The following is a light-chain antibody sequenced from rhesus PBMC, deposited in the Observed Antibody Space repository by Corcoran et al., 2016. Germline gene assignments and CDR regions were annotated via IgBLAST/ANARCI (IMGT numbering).Light chain of an antibody. J-gene: IGLJ1*01. CDR1: RSSIGSNS. CDR3: VVWDDSLNAYI. V-gene: IGLV1-60*01. CDR2: DDD. Sequence: QSVLTQPPSASEAARKSVTISCSGGRSSIGSNSVSWYQQFPGRAPKLLIADDDDRASSVSDRFSGSKSGTSAALAISGLQTEDEADYYCVVWDDSLNAYIFGGGTRLTVL.